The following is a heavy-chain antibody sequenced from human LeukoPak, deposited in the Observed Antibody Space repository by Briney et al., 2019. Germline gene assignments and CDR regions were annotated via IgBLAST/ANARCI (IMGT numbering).Heavy chain of an antibody. D-gene: IGHD1-7*01. J-gene: IGHJ5*02. Sequence: ASVKVSCKVSGYTLTELSMHWVRQAPGKGLEGRGGFDPEDGETIYAQKFQGRVTMTEDTSTDTAYMELSSLRSEDTAVYYCATNAANWNYVFDPWGQGTLVTVSS. V-gene: IGHV1-24*01. CDR2: FDPEDGET. CDR1: GYTLTELS. CDR3: ATNAANWNYVFDP.